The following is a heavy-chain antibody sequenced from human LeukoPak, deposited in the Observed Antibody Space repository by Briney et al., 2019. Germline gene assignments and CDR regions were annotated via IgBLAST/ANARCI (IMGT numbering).Heavy chain of an antibody. CDR2: INHNGST. CDR3: ARAPRLRPFDY. V-gene: IGHV4-34*01. J-gene: IGHJ4*02. CDR1: GGSFSGYY. Sequence: SETLSLTCAVYGGSFSGYYWSWIRQPPGKGLEWIGEINHNGSTNYNPSLKSRVTISVDTSKNQFSLKLSSVTAADTAVYYCARAPRLRPFDYWGQGTLVTVSS. D-gene: IGHD5-12*01.